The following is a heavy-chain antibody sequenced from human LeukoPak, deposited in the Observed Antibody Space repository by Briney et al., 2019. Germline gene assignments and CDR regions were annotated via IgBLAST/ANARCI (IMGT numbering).Heavy chain of an antibody. Sequence: TLSLTRTVSVGSISSGGYYWSWVRQHPGKGLEWLGYIFYSGATVYNPSLNSRLTIFVNTTKNQLSLKLSSVTAADAAVYYCARGLIVATIFDAFDIWGQGTMVTVSS. V-gene: IGHV4-31*03. D-gene: IGHD5-12*01. CDR1: VGSISSGGYY. CDR2: IFYSGAT. J-gene: IGHJ3*02. CDR3: ARGLIVATIFDAFDI.